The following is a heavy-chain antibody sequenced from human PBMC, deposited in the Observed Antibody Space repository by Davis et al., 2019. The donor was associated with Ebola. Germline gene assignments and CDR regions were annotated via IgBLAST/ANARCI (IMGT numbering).Heavy chain of an antibody. Sequence: ASVTVSCKASGYTFTTYVISWLRQAPGQGLEWMGWTSAYNGNTNYPQNLQGRVTMTTDTSTSTAYMELRSLRSDDTAVNYCARDAGGYSSSWRRYYYYGMDVWGQGTTVTVSS. CDR3: ARDAGGYSSSWRRYYYYGMDV. CDR2: TSAYNGNT. CDR1: GYTFTTYV. J-gene: IGHJ6*02. D-gene: IGHD6-13*01. V-gene: IGHV1-18*01.